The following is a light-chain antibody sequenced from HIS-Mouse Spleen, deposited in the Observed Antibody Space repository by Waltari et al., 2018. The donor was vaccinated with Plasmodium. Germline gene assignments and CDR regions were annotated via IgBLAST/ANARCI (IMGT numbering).Light chain of an antibody. CDR1: QSVSSY. CDR3: QQRSNWPRVLT. J-gene: IGKJ4*01. Sequence: EIVLTQSQATLSLSPGERATLSCRASQSVSSYLARYQQKPGQAPRLLIYEASNRATGIPARFSGSGSGTDFTLTISSLEPEDFAVYYCQQRSNWPRVLTFGGGTKVEIK. CDR2: EAS. V-gene: IGKV3-11*01.